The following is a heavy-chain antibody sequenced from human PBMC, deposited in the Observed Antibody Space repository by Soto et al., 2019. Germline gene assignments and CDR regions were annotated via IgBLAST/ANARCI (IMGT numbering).Heavy chain of an antibody. CDR3: ASLWFGELSDYGMDV. V-gene: IGHV1-46*01. Sequence: GASVKVSCKASGYTFTSYYMHWVRQAPGQGLEWMGIINPSGGSTSYAQKFQGRVTMTRDTSTSTVYMELSSLRSEDTAVYYCASLWFGELSDYGMDVWGQGTTVTVSS. D-gene: IGHD3-10*01. CDR1: GYTFTSYY. J-gene: IGHJ6*02. CDR2: INPSGGST.